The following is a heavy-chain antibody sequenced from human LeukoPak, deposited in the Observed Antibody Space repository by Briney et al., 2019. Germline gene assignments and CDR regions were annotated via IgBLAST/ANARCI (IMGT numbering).Heavy chain of an antibody. Sequence: ASVKVSCKASGGTFSSYAISWVRQAPGQGLEWMGRIIPIFGTANYAQKFQGRVTITTDESTSAAYMELSSLRSEDTAVYYCARGYYYGSGIGAFDIWGQGTMVTVSS. CDR2: IIPIFGTA. D-gene: IGHD3-10*01. CDR1: GGTFSSYA. CDR3: ARGYYYGSGIGAFDI. V-gene: IGHV1-69*05. J-gene: IGHJ3*02.